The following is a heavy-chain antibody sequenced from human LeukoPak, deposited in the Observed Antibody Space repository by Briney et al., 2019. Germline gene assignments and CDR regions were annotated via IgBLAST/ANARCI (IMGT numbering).Heavy chain of an antibody. J-gene: IGHJ6*02. CDR1: GFTFSSYE. Sequence: GGSLRLSCTASGFTFSSYEMNWVRQAPGKGLEWLSYIRSSASTIYYADSVKVRFTISRDNAKNSLYLQMNSLRVEDTAIYYCAREGASGSYHYVMDVWGQGTTVTVSS. CDR2: IRSSASTI. D-gene: IGHD1-26*01. V-gene: IGHV3-48*03. CDR3: AREGASGSYHYVMDV.